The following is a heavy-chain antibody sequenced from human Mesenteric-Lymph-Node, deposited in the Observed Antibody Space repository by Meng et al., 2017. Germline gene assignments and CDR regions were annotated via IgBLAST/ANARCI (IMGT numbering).Heavy chain of an antibody. CDR3: ARYHYGVRGGMDV. CDR1: GYTFTGYY. D-gene: IGHD3-10*01. J-gene: IGHJ6*02. Sequence: ASVKVSCKASGYTFTGYYMHWVRQAPGQGLEWMGWINPNSGGTNYAQKFQGRVTMTRDTSISTAYTELSRLRSDDTAVYYCARYHYGVRGGMDVWGQGTTVTVSS. V-gene: IGHV1-2*02. CDR2: INPNSGGT.